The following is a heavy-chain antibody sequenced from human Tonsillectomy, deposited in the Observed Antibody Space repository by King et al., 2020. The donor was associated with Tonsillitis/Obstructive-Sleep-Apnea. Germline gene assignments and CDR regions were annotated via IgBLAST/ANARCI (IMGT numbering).Heavy chain of an antibody. J-gene: IGHJ3*02. D-gene: IGHD3-22*01. CDR1: GFTFSSYA. V-gene: IGHV3-30*04. Sequence: VQLVESGGGVVQPGRSLRLSCAASGFTFSSYAMHWVRQAPGKGLEWVAVISYDGSNKYYADSVKGRFTISRDNSKNTLYLQMNSLRAEDTAVFYCASSGYYYTLGQEYDAFDIWGQGTMVTVSS. CDR3: ASSGYYYTLGQEYDAFDI. CDR2: ISYDGSNK.